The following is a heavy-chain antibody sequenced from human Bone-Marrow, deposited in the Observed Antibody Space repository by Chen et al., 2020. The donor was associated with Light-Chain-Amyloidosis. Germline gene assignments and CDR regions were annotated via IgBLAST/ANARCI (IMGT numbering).Heavy chain of an antibody. J-gene: IGHJ4*02. CDR1: GFTFSYYW. D-gene: IGHD3-16*01. CDR3: ARDVPSVSYVDY. V-gene: IGHV3-7*01. CDR2: RKPDGSVK. Sequence: EVQLVESGGGLVQPGGSLRLSCAASGFTFSYYWMNWVRQAPGRGLEWVANRKPDGSVKYYVDAVKGRFTISRDNAKNSMYLQMNSLRADDSAVYYCARDVPSVSYVDYWGRGTLVTVSS.